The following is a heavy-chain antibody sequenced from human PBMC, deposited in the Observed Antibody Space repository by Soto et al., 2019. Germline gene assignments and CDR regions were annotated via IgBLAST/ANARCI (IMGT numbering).Heavy chain of an antibody. CDR2: IYSGGNT. Sequence: ESGGGLIQPGGSLRLSCAASGFSVSSNYMSWVRQAPGKGLEWVSVIYSGGNTHYADSVKGRFTTSRDNSKNTLYLQMNSLRAEDTAVYYCARDSTWIPYYHYGMDVWGQGTTVTVSS. CDR1: GFSVSSNY. D-gene: IGHD5-18*01. J-gene: IGHJ6*02. V-gene: IGHV3-53*01. CDR3: ARDSTWIPYYHYGMDV.